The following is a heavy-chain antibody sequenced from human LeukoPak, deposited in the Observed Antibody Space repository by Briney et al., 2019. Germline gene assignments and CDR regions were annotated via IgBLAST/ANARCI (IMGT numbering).Heavy chain of an antibody. D-gene: IGHD5-24*01. Sequence: PGGSLRLSCAASGFTFNTYAMSWVRQAPGQGLEWVSGISSSGSSTYYADSVKGRFTISRDNSKNTLYLQMNSLRAEDTAVYYCAKYDAAGDGYNYAYFDYWGQGTLVTVSS. CDR2: ISSSGSST. J-gene: IGHJ4*02. V-gene: IGHV3-23*01. CDR1: GFTFNTYA. CDR3: AKYDAAGDGYNYAYFDY.